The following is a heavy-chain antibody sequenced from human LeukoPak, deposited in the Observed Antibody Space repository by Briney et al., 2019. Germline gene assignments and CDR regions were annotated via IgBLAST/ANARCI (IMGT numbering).Heavy chain of an antibody. V-gene: IGHV4-30-4*01. CDR3: ARFPRGSSSWYFR. D-gene: IGHD6-13*01. J-gene: IGHJ4*02. CDR2: IYHSGST. Sequence: PSRTLSLTCTVSGGSISSGDCYWSWIRQPPGKGLEWIGEIYHSGSTNYNPSLKSRVTISVDKSKNQFSLKLSSVTAADTAVYYCARFPRGSSSWYFRWGQGTLVTVSS. CDR1: GGSISSGDCY.